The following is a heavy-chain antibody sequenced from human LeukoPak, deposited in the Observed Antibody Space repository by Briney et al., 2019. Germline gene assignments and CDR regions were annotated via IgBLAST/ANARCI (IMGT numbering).Heavy chain of an antibody. V-gene: IGHV3-53*01. Sequence: PGGSLRLSCVASGFAVSTNYMGWVRQAPGKGLEWVSVIYSGGSTHYADSVKGRFTISRDNSKNTLYVQMNSLRVEDTAVYYCAREHDYGDSADYWGQGTLVTVSS. CDR2: IYSGGST. J-gene: IGHJ4*02. D-gene: IGHD4-17*01. CDR3: AREHDYGDSADY. CDR1: GFAVSTNY.